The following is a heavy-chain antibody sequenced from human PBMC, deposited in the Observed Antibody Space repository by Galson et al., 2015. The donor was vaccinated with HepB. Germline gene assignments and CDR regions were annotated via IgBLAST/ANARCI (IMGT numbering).Heavy chain of an antibody. V-gene: IGHV3-74*01. Sequence: SLRLSCAASGFTFSSYWMHWVRQVPGKGLVWVSRISGDGSITTYADSVKGRFTISRDNAEDTLYLQMNSLRAEDTAVYYCVRQKRGSTVSLGMDVWGQGTTVTVSS. J-gene: IGHJ6*02. CDR1: GFTFSSYW. CDR2: ISGDGSIT. CDR3: VRQKRGSTVSLGMDV. D-gene: IGHD2-2*01.